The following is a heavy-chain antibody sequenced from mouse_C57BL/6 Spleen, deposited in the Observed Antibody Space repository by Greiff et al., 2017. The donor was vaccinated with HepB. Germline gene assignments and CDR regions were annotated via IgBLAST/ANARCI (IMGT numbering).Heavy chain of an antibody. V-gene: IGHV1-80*01. CDR1: GYAFSSYW. J-gene: IGHJ4*01. CDR2: IYPGDGDT. D-gene: IGHD2-4*01. CDR3: AREDYDGVYAMDY. Sequence: VQLQQSGAELVKPGASVKISCKASGYAFSSYWMNWVKQRPGKGLEWIGQIYPGDGDTNYNGKFKGKATLTADKSSSTAYMQLSSLTSEDSAVYFCAREDYDGVYAMDYWGQGTSVTVSS.